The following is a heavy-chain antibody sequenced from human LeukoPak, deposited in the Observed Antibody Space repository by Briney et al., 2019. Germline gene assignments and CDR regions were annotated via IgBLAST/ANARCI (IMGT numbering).Heavy chain of an antibody. CDR1: GFTFSSYE. CDR2: ISSSGSTI. Sequence: PGGSLRLSCAASGFTFSSYEMNWVRQAPGKGLEWVSYISSSGSTIYYADSVKGRFTISRDNAKNSLFLQMNSLRAEDMAVYYCAREVVVPAALTYYYYYYMDVWGKGTTVTISS. V-gene: IGHV3-48*03. CDR3: AREVVVPAALTYYYYYYMDV. D-gene: IGHD2-2*01. J-gene: IGHJ6*03.